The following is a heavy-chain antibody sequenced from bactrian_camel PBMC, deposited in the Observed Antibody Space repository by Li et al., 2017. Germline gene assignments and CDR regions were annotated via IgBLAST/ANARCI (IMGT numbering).Heavy chain of an antibody. Sequence: DVQLVESGGGSVESGGSLRLSCAASGFTFSTSAMSWVRQARGKGLEWVSSINHIGLATHYTDSVKGRFAISRDNAKNTLYLQLDSLKTEDTAMYYFASGGYDFGEYYIWGQGTQVTVS. CDR2: INHIGLAT. CDR3: ASGGYDFGEYYI. V-gene: IGHV3S31*01. J-gene: IGHJ4*01. CDR1: GFTFSTSA. D-gene: IGHD2*01.